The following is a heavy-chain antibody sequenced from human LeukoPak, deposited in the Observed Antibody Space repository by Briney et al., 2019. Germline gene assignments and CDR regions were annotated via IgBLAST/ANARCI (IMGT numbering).Heavy chain of an antibody. CDR1: GFTFNSYS. J-gene: IGHJ4*02. D-gene: IGHD3-3*01. V-gene: IGHV3-48*01. CDR2: ISSGSSTM. CDR3: ARDYDFWSGYYTGVFDY. Sequence: GGSLRLSCAASGFTFNSYSMNWVRQAPGKGLVWVSYISSGSSTMYYADSVKGRFTISRDNAKNSLYLQMNSLRAEDTAVYYCARDYDFWSGYYTGVFDYWGQGTLVTVSS.